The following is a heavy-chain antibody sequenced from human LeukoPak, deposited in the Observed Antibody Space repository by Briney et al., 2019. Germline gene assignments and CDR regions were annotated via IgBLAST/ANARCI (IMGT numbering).Heavy chain of an antibody. V-gene: IGHV1-8*02. Sequence: ASVKVSCKASGYTVTSYYMHWVRQATGQGLEWMGWMNPNSGNTGYAQKFQGRVTMTRNTSISTAYMELSSLRSEDTAVYYCARRLMVRGVYDYWGQGTLVTVSS. CDR1: GYTVTSYY. CDR2: MNPNSGNT. CDR3: ARRLMVRGVYDY. D-gene: IGHD3-10*01. J-gene: IGHJ4*02.